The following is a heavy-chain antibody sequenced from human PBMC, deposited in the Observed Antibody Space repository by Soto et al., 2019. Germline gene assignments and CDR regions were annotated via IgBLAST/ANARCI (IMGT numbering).Heavy chain of an antibody. CDR1: GGSISSGDYY. J-gene: IGHJ4*02. Sequence: SETLSLTCTVSGGSISSGDYYWSWIRQPPGKGLEWIGYIYYSGSTYYNPSLKSRVTISVDTSKNQFPLKLSSVTAADTAVYYCARGLSDSGIDYWGQGTLVTVSS. CDR3: ARGLSDSGIDY. CDR2: IYYSGST. V-gene: IGHV4-30-4*01. D-gene: IGHD2-15*01.